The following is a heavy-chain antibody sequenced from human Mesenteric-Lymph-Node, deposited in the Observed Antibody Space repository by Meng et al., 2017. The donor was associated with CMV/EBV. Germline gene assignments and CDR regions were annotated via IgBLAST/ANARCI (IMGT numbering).Heavy chain of an antibody. V-gene: IGHV3-7*01. CDR2: INQTGSEK. J-gene: IGHJ2*01. CDR1: GFTFSSYW. CDR3: ARDFGVSGPYWYFDL. D-gene: IGHD3-3*01. Sequence: GESLKISCTASGFTFSSYWMTWVRQAPGKGLEWVANINQTGSEKYYVDSVKGRFTISRDNAKNSLYVQMNSLRAEDTALYYCARDFGVSGPYWYFDLWGRGTLVTVSS.